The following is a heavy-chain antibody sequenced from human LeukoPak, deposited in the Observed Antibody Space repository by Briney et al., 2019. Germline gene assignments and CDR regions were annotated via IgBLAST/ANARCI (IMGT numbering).Heavy chain of an antibody. CDR3: ARVAGKMYSSGWYDDY. CDR2: INTNTGNP. Sequence: ASMKVSCKASGYTFTSYAMNWVRQAPGQGLEWMGWINTNTGNPTYAQGFTGRFVFSLDTSVSTAYLQISSLKAEDTAVYYCARVAGKMYSSGWYDDYWGQGTLVTVSS. J-gene: IGHJ4*02. V-gene: IGHV7-4-1*02. CDR1: GYTFTSYA. D-gene: IGHD6-19*01.